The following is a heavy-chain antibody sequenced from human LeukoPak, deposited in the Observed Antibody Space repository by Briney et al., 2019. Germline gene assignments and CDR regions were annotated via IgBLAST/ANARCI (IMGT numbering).Heavy chain of an antibody. CDR1: GFTFSSYA. J-gene: IGHJ4*02. V-gene: IGHV3-30*04. D-gene: IGHD2-2*01. CDR2: ISYDGSNK. CDR3: ARVPSLKGCFDY. Sequence: GGSLRLSCAASGFTFSSYAMHWVRQAPGKGLEWVAVISYDGSNKYYADSVKGRFTISRDNSKNTLYLQMNSLRAEDTAVYYCARVPSLKGCFDYWGQGTLVTVSS.